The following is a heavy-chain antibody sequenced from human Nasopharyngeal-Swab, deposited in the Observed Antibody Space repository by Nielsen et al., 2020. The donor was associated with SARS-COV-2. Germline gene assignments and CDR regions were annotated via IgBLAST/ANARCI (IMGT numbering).Heavy chain of an antibody. CDR1: GYTFTGYY. V-gene: IGHV1-2*06. Sequence: ASVKVSCKASGYTFTGYYMHWVRQAPGQGLEWMGRINPNSGGTNYAQKFQGRVTMTRDTSISTAYMELSRLRSDDTAVYYCARGERVTIFGVVMHDAFDIWGQGIMVTVSS. J-gene: IGHJ3*02. CDR3: ARGERVTIFGVVMHDAFDI. D-gene: IGHD3-3*01. CDR2: INPNSGGT.